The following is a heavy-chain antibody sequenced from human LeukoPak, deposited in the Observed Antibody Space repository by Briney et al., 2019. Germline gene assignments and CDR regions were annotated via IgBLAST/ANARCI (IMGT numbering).Heavy chain of an antibody. Sequence: GGSLRLSCAASGFTFSSYGMHWVRQAPGKGLEWVAVISYDGSNKYYADSVKGRFTISRDNSKNTLYLQMNSLRAEDTAVYYCARHNKYYYDSSGYPRAFDIWGQGTMVTVSS. D-gene: IGHD3-22*01. CDR3: ARHNKYYYDSSGYPRAFDI. CDR2: ISYDGSNK. CDR1: GFTFSSYG. V-gene: IGHV3-30*03. J-gene: IGHJ3*02.